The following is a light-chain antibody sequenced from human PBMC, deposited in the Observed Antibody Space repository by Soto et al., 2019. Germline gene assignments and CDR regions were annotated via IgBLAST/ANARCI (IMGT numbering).Light chain of an antibody. CDR3: QQYNTHLLT. CDR1: QSFSSW. CDR2: DAS. J-gene: IGKJ3*01. Sequence: IQMTQSPSTLSASVGDRVTITCRASQSFSSWLAWYQQKPGKAPKLLIYDASILQSGVPSRFSGSGSGTEFTLTISSLQPDDFATYYCQQYNTHLLTFCPGTKVDI. V-gene: IGKV1-5*01.